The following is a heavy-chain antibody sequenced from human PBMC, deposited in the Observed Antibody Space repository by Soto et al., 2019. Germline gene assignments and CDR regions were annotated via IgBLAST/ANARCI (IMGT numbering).Heavy chain of an antibody. Sequence: PGGSLRLSCAASGFTFSSYNMNWVRQAPGKGLEWVSHISSSSDTIYYADSVKGRFTISRDNAKNSLYLQMNSLRAEDTAVYYCARGQRYYGRYGDYDFDYWGQGTLVTVSS. CDR1: GFTFSSYN. CDR3: ARGQRYYGRYGDYDFDY. D-gene: IGHD4-17*01. V-gene: IGHV3-48*01. J-gene: IGHJ4*02. CDR2: ISSSSDTI.